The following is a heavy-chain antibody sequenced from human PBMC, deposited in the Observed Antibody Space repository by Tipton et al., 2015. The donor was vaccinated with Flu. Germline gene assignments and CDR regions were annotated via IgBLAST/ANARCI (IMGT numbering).Heavy chain of an antibody. CDR3: ARRDCAGGICYSRVYDAFDI. CDR2: IYHSGST. D-gene: IGHD2-8*02. Sequence: TLSLTCAVYGGSFSGYYWSWIRQPPGKGLEWIGSIYHSGSTYYNPSLKSRVTISVDTAKNQFSLKLGSVTAGDTAVYYCARRDCAGGICYSRVYDAFDIWGQGTLITVSS. CDR1: GGSFSGYY. J-gene: IGHJ3*02. V-gene: IGHV4-34*01.